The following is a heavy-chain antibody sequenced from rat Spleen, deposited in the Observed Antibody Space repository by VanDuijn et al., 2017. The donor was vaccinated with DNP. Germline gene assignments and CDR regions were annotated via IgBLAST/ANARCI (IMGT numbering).Heavy chain of an antibody. Sequence: EVQLVESGGGLVQSGRSLKLSCAASGFTFSDHNMAWVRQVPTKGLEWVASINTGGGNTYYRDSVKGRFTISRDNAKNTLYLQMNSLRSEDMATYYCVRWNSGHFDYWGQGVMVPVSS. CDR1: GFTFSDHN. CDR3: VRWNSGHFDY. CDR2: INTGGGNT. V-gene: IGHV5-25*01. D-gene: IGHD4-3*01. J-gene: IGHJ2*01.